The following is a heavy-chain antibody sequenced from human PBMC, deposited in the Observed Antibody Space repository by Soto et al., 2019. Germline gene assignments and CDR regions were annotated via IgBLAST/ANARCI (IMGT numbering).Heavy chain of an antibody. D-gene: IGHD3-16*02. J-gene: IGHJ4*02. V-gene: IGHV6-1*01. CDR3: ARERYRGPYFFDC. CDR2: TYYRSKWYN. CDR1: GDSVSSRSVA. Sequence: PSQTLSLTCAISGDSVSSRSVAWNWIRQSPSRGLEWLGRTYYRSKWYNDYAVSVKSRIIINPDTSNNQFSLQLNSVTPEDTAVYYCARERYRGPYFFDCRGQGTLGTGSS.